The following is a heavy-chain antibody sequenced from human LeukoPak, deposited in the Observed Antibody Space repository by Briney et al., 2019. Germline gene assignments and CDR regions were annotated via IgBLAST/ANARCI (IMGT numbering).Heavy chain of an antibody. CDR3: ARDLSGRYAFDI. CDR1: GFTFSSYG. V-gene: IGHV3-30*03. Sequence: PETSLRLSCAASGFTFSSYGMHWVRQAPGKGLEWVAVISYDGTNKYYADSVKGRFTISRDNAKNSLYLQMNSLRDEDTAVYYCARDLSGRYAFDIWGQGAMVTVSS. D-gene: IGHD3-10*01. CDR2: ISYDGTNK. J-gene: IGHJ3*02.